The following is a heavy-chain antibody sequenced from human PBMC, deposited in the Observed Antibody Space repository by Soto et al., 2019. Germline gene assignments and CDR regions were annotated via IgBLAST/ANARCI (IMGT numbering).Heavy chain of an antibody. CDR2: ISSSSSYI. Sequence: EVQLVESGGGLVKPGGSLRLSCAASGFTFSSYSMNWVRQAPGKGLEWVSSISSSSSYIYYADSVKGRFTISRDNAKNSLYLQMNSLRAEDTAVYYCARVPYSGYDQRIDYWGQGTLVTVSS. CDR1: GFTFSSYS. J-gene: IGHJ4*02. V-gene: IGHV3-21*01. CDR3: ARVPYSGYDQRIDY. D-gene: IGHD5-12*01.